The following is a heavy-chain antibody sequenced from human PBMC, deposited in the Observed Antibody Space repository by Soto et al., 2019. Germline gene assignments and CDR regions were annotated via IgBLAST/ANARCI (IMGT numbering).Heavy chain of an antibody. Sequence: EVQLVESGGGLVKPGGSLRLSCAASGFTFSSYSMNWVRQAPGKGREWVSSISSSRSYIYYADSVKGRFTISRDNAKNSLYLQMNSLRAEDTAVYYCARDQPGYSYGYGLGYWGQGTLVPVSS. V-gene: IGHV3-21*01. J-gene: IGHJ4*02. CDR3: ARDQPGYSYGYGLGY. CDR1: GFTFSSYS. D-gene: IGHD5-18*01. CDR2: ISSSRSYI.